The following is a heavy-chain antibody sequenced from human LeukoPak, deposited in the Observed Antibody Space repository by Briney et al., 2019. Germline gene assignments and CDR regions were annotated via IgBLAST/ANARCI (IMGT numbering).Heavy chain of an antibody. CDR2: IKHDGSEK. D-gene: IGHD1-1*01. CDR3: ARSRTAGV. CDR1: GFTFSNAW. V-gene: IGHV3-7*04. J-gene: IGHJ6*02. Sequence: GGSLRLSCAASGFTFSNAWMSWVRQAPGKGLEWVANIKHDGSEKYYVDSVKGRFTISRDNAKNSLYLQMNSLRVEDTAVYYCARSRTAGVWGQGTTVTVSS.